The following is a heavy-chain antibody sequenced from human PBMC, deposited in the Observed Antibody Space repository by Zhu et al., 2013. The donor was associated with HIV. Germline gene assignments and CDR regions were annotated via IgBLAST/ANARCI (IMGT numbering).Heavy chain of an antibody. CDR2: ISYDARYK. J-gene: IGHJ4*02. D-gene: IGHD5-18*01. Sequence: VQLVESGGGLVQPGTSLRLSCGTSGFTFSNYAMHWVRQAPGKGLEWVAVISYDARYKYYSESVQGRFTISRDYSKNTVYLQMNSLRPDDTAMYFCTKGGSSYGYWDDHWGLGTLVTVSS. V-gene: IGHV3-30*04. CDR3: TKGGSSYGYWDDH. CDR1: GFTFSNYA.